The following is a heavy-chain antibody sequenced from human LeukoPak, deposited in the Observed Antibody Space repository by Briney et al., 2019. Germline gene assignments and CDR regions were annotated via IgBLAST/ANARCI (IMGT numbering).Heavy chain of an antibody. J-gene: IGHJ5*02. D-gene: IGHD3-9*01. CDR1: AGSFSGYY. CDR2: INHSGST. CDR3: ARRVVLRYFDWFTYNWFDP. V-gene: IGHV4-34*01. Sequence: SETLSLTCALYAGSFSGYYWSWIRQPPGKGMECIGEINHSGSTNYNPSLKSRVTISVDTSKNQFSLKLSSVTAADTAVYYCARRVVLRYFDWFTYNWFDPWGQGTLVTVSS.